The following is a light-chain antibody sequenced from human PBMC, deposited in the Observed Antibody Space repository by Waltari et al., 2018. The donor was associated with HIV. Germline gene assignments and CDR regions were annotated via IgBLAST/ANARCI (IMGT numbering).Light chain of an antibody. V-gene: IGLV1-51*01. CDR3: GTWDRTLGGGV. Sequence: QSVLTQPPSVSAAPGQKVTISCSRSSSNIGNDYVSWYQTVPGAAPRLLIYENSKGPSGIPNRVSGSESGTSATLAITGLQTGDEADYYCGTWDRTLGGGVFGGGTKLTVL. CDR2: ENS. J-gene: IGLJ3*02. CDR1: SSNIGNDY.